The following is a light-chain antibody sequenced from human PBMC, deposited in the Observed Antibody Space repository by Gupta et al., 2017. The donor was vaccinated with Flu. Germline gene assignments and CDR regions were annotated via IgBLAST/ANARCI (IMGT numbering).Light chain of an antibody. CDR3: STWYNGRNRVV. CDR2: SDN. V-gene: IGLV1-44*01. Sequence: RITISCTGSSSNIGGNNVDSCQQHPGTTPTLLIYSDNKRRPGGPYRFSASKYGTSASLAISGLQAADEAEYYCSTWYNGRNRVVFGGGTKLTVL. CDR1: SSNIGGNN. J-gene: IGLJ2*01.